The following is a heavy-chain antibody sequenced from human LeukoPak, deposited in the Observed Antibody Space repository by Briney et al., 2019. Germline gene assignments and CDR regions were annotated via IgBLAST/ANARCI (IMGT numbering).Heavy chain of an antibody. V-gene: IGHV3-23*01. CDR1: GFTFDDYA. CDR3: AQDTVGTLVLEY. D-gene: IGHD2-8*02. CDR2: ISGSGDST. Sequence: PGGSLRLSCAASGFTFDDYAMHWVRQAPGKGLEWVAAISGSGDSTSYADSVKGRFTISRDNSKNTLYLQMNSLRAEDTAVYFCAQDTVGTLVLEYWGLGTLVTVSS. J-gene: IGHJ4*02.